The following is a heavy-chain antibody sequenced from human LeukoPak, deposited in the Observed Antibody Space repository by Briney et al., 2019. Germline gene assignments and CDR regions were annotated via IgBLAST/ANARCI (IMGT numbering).Heavy chain of an antibody. J-gene: IGHJ4*02. Sequence: SETLSLTCAVYGGSFSGYYWSWIRQPPGKGLEWIGEINHSGSTNYNPSLKSRVTISVDTSKNQFSLKLSSVTAADTAVYYCAREGSSGYVDYWGQGTLVTVSS. V-gene: IGHV4-34*01. D-gene: IGHD3-22*01. CDR2: INHSGST. CDR3: AREGSSGYVDY. CDR1: GGSFSGYY.